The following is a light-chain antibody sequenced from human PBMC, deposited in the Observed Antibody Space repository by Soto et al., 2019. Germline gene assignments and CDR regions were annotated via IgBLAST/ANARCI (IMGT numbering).Light chain of an antibody. CDR1: QSVSSD. CDR3: QQYNNWPST. Sequence: EIVMTQSPATLSVSPGERATLSCRASQSVSSDLAWYHQKPGQAPRLLIYGASTRATGIPARFSGSGSGTEFTLTINSLQSEDFAVYSCQQYNNWPSTFGQGNKGDIK. J-gene: IGKJ1*01. V-gene: IGKV3-15*01. CDR2: GAS.